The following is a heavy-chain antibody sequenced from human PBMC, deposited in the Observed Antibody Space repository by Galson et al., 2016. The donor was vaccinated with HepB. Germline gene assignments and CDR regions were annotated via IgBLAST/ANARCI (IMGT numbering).Heavy chain of an antibody. CDR2: ISSSSSSI. Sequence: SLRLSCAASEFVLSHYSMNWVRQAPGKGLEWVSYISSSSSSIYIADSVKGRFTVSRDNAKHSLYLQMNSLKDVDTAVYYCARDSPAGNDFWSGYYEGYYYGMDVWGQGTTVTVSS. D-gene: IGHD3-3*01. J-gene: IGHJ6*02. CDR1: EFVLSHYS. V-gene: IGHV3-48*02. CDR3: ARDSPAGNDFWSGYYEGYYYGMDV.